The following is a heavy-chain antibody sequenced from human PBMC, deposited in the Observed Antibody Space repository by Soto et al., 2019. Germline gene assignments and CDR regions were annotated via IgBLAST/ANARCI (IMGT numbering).Heavy chain of an antibody. CDR1: GGSISGYY. J-gene: IGHJ4*02. Sequence: SETLSLTCSVSGGSISGYYWSWIRQAPGKGLEWIGYVYDTGSTSYNPSLQSRVTISVDTSKKQFSLSLRLVTAADTAVYFCARVGLDLSHFDYWGQGTLVTVSS. D-gene: IGHD3-16*01. CDR3: ARVGLDLSHFDY. V-gene: IGHV4-59*01. CDR2: VYDTGST.